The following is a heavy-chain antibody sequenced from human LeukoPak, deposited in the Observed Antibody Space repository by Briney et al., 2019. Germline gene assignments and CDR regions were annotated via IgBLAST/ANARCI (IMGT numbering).Heavy chain of an antibody. V-gene: IGHV3-48*03. J-gene: IGHJ6*04. D-gene: IGHD3-10*02. CDR2: ISSSGSTI. CDR3: AELGITIIGGV. CDR1: GFTFSSYE. Sequence: WGSLRLSCAASGFTFSSYEMNWVRQAPGKGLEWVSYISSSGSTIYYADSVKGRFTISRDNAKNSLYLQMNSPRAEDTAVYYCAELGITIIGGVWGKGTTVTISS.